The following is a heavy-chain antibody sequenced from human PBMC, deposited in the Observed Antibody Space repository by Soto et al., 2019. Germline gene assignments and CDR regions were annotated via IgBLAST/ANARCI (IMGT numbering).Heavy chain of an antibody. J-gene: IGHJ5*02. CDR2: LSGDGTTT. Sequence: EVQLLESGGGLVQPGGSLRLSCTASGFTFSTYGMSWVRQAPGKGLEWVSSLSGDGTTTYYIDSATGRFTVSRDTSRNTMYLHMNRLRTAAPALHYCAKDISFDTSAYSSWGQGILVAVS. CDR1: GFTFSTYG. CDR3: AKDISFDTSAYSS. D-gene: IGHD3-22*01. V-gene: IGHV3-23*01.